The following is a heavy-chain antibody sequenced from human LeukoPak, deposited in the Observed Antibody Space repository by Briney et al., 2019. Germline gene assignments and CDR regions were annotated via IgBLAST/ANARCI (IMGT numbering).Heavy chain of an antibody. J-gene: IGHJ4*02. Sequence: PSETLSLTCSVSGGSISDTGYYWGWIRQPPGKGLEWIGGIHYSGRTYYNPSLQSRVTMSVDTSKNQFSLKLSSVIAVDTAVYYCARKENAYYYFDYWGQGTLVTVSS. CDR1: GGSISDTGYY. D-gene: IGHD3-16*01. CDR2: IHYSGRT. V-gene: IGHV4-39*07. CDR3: ARKENAYYYFDY.